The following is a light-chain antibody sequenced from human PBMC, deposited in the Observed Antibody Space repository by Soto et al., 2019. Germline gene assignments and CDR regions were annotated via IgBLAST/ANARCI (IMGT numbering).Light chain of an antibody. CDR3: QQYRT. V-gene: IGKV3-15*01. CDR1: QSVSSN. CDR2: GAS. Sequence: EIVLTQSPGTLSLSPGERATLSCRASQSVSSNYLAWYQQKPGQAPRLLIYGASTRATGIPARFSGSGSGTEFTLTISSLQSEDFAVYYCQQYRTFGQGTKVEIK. J-gene: IGKJ1*01.